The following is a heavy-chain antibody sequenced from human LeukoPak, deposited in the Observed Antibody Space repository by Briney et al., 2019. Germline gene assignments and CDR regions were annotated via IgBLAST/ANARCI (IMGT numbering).Heavy chain of an antibody. D-gene: IGHD4/OR15-4a*01. CDR1: GYTFTSYD. Sequence: ASVKVSCKASGYTFTSYDINWVRQATGQGLEWMGWMNPNSGNTGYAQKFQGRVTITRDTSASTAYMELGSLRSEDMAVYYCARGVHDYGAFDIWGQGTMVTVSS. CDR2: MNPNSGNT. V-gene: IGHV1-8*01. J-gene: IGHJ3*02. CDR3: ARGVHDYGAFDI.